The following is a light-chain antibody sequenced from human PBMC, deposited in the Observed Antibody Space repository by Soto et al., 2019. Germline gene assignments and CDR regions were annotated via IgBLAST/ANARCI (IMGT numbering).Light chain of an antibody. V-gene: IGLV2-23*01. Sequence: SVLTQPASVSGSPGKSITISCTGTSRDVGSYDLVSWYQHHPGKAPKLMIYEGTKRPSGVSNRFSGSKSGNTASLAISGLQAEDEADYYCCSYAGSTTYVFGTGTKVTVL. CDR2: EGT. CDR3: CSYAGSTTYV. J-gene: IGLJ1*01. CDR1: SRDVGSYDL.